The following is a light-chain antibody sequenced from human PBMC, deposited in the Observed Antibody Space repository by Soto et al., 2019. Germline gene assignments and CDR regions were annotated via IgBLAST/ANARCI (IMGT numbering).Light chain of an antibody. CDR1: QGIGGT. V-gene: IGKV3-15*01. J-gene: IGKJ4*01. CDR3: QRYNNWPLT. Sequence: EIVLTQSPGTLSLSPGERATLSCRASQGIGGTLAWYQHKPGQTPRLLIYDTSTRATGVPARFSGSRSGTEFTLTINSLQSEDFAVYYCQRYNNWPLTFGGGTKVDIK. CDR2: DTS.